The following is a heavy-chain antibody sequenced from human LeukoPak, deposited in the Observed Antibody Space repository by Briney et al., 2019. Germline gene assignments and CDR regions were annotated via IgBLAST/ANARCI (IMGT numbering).Heavy chain of an antibody. Sequence: ASVKVSCKASGYTFTGYYMHWVRQAPGQGLEWMGWINPNSGGTNFAQKFQGRVTITTDESTSTAYMELSSLRSEDTAVYYCARGYVDYGDNWFDPWGQGTLVTVSS. V-gene: IGHV1-2*02. J-gene: IGHJ5*02. CDR3: ARGYVDYGDNWFDP. CDR1: GYTFTGYY. D-gene: IGHD4-17*01. CDR2: INPNSGGT.